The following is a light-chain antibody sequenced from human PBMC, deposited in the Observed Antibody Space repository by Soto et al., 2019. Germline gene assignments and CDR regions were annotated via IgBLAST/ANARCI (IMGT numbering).Light chain of an antibody. CDR3: QQYSSWPRT. J-gene: IGKJ1*01. Sequence: EIVMTQSPATLSVSPGERATLSCRASQNVSSNLAWYQQKPGQAPRLLIYGASTRATGIPARFSGSGSGTEFTLTISSLQSEDFAVYYCQQYSSWPRTFGQGTKVEIK. V-gene: IGKV3-15*01. CDR1: QNVSSN. CDR2: GAS.